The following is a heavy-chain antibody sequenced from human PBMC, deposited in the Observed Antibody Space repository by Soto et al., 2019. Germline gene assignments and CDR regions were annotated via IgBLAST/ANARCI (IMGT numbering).Heavy chain of an antibody. CDR3: ARAGYDFWSGYN. CDR1: GYTFTSYA. J-gene: IGHJ4*02. D-gene: IGHD3-3*01. CDR2: INAGNGNT. Sequence: QVQHVQSGAEVKKPGALVKVSCKASGYTFTSYAMHWVRQAPGQRLEWMGWINAGNGNTKYSQKFQGRVTITRDTSASTAYMELSSLRSEDTAVYYCARAGYDFWSGYNWGQGTLVTVSS. V-gene: IGHV1-3*01.